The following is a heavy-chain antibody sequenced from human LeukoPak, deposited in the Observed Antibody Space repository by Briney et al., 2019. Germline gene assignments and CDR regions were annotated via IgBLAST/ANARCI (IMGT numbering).Heavy chain of an antibody. V-gene: IGHV1-46*01. Sequence: ASVKVSCKASGYTFATYYIHWVRQAPGQGLEWMGIIHSSDGTTIYAQNFQGRVTMTRDTSTSIVYMEVSSLRSEDTAVYYCARGIKMGTTTDAFDIWGQGTMVTVSS. CDR2: IHSSDGTT. D-gene: IGHD5-24*01. CDR1: GYTFATYY. CDR3: ARGIKMGTTTDAFDI. J-gene: IGHJ3*02.